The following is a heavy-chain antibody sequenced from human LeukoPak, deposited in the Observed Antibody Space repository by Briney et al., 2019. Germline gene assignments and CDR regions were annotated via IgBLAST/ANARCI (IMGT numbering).Heavy chain of an antibody. CDR1: GFTFSTYA. CDR3: VKGMTTVAYYFDY. D-gene: IGHD4-11*01. Sequence: GGSLRLSCSVSGFTFSTYAMHWVRQAPGKGLEYVSTISSNGGSTYYADSVKGRFTISRDNSKNMLYLQMSSLSAEDTAVYYCVKGMTTVAYYFDYWGQGTLVTVYS. J-gene: IGHJ4*02. CDR2: ISSNGGST. V-gene: IGHV3-64D*06.